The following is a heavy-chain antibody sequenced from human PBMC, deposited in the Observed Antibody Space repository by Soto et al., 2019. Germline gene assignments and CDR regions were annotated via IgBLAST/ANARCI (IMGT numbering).Heavy chain of an antibody. CDR3: ARDGGRHSGGIDY. CDR1: GGTFSSYS. V-gene: IGHV1-69*01. J-gene: IGHJ4*02. D-gene: IGHD1-26*01. Sequence: QVQLVQSGAEVKKPGSSVKVSCKASGGTFSSYSINWLRQAPGQGLEWMGEIIPIFGTANYAQKFQGRVTITADEYTSTAYMELSSLRSEDTAVYYCARDGGRHSGGIDYWGQGTLVTVSS. CDR2: IIPIFGTA.